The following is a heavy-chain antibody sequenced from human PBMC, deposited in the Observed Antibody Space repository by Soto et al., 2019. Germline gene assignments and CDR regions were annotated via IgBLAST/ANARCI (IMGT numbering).Heavy chain of an antibody. CDR2: ISYSSSSI. CDR3: ARTPFATLVRGFPFHYGMDA. D-gene: IGHD3-10*01. J-gene: IGHJ6*02. V-gene: IGHV3-48*02. CDR1: GFTFSDYS. Sequence: EVQLVESGGGLAQPGGSLRLSCVVSGFTFSDYSMNWVRQAPGKGLEWISYISYSSSSIYYADSVKGRFTISRDNAKISLFLQMNSLRDEDTAMYYCARTPFATLVRGFPFHYGMDAWGHGTTVTVSS.